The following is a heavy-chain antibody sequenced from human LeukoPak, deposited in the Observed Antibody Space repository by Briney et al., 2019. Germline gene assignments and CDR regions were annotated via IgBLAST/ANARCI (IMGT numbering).Heavy chain of an antibody. CDR2: ISGSGDNT. D-gene: IGHD3-10*02. CDR3: AELGITMIGGV. CDR1: GFTFSSHG. Sequence: GGSLRLSCAASGFTFSSHGMSWVRPAPGKGLEWVSTISGSGDNTYYADSVKGRFTISRDNAKNSLYLQMNSLRAEDTAVYYCAELGITMIGGVWGKGTTVTISS. J-gene: IGHJ6*04. V-gene: IGHV3-23*01.